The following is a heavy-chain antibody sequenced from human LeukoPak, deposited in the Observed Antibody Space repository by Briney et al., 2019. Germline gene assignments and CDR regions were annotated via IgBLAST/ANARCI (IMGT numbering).Heavy chain of an antibody. V-gene: IGHV1-18*01. CDR3: ARDLIRGPTGYNYFDY. Sequence: SVKVSCKASGYTFTNYGISWVRQAPGQGLEWMGWISAYNGNTNYAQRLQDRVTMTTDTSTSTAYMELRSLRSDDTAVYYCARDLIRGPTGYNYFDYWGQGTLVTVSS. J-gene: IGHJ4*02. D-gene: IGHD1-1*01. CDR1: GYTFTNYG. CDR2: ISAYNGNT.